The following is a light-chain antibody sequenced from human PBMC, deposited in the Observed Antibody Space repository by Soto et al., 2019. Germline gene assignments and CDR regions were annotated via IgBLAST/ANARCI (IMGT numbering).Light chain of an antibody. CDR2: GAS. Sequence: EIVLTQSPGTLSLSPGERATLFCRASQSFTTSQLAWYQQRPGQAPRVLIFGASRRATGIPDRFSGSGSGTDFILTISRLEPEDSAVYYCQQYASSPRTFGQGTKVDIK. CDR3: QQYASSPRT. V-gene: IGKV3-20*01. CDR1: QSFTTSQ. J-gene: IGKJ1*01.